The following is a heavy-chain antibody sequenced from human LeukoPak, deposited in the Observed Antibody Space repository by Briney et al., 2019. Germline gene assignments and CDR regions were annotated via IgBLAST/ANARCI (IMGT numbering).Heavy chain of an antibody. CDR2: IYYSGST. J-gene: IGHJ6*03. D-gene: IGHD3-3*01. CDR3: ARDMGGVVKGSMDV. CDR1: GGSISSSSYY. Sequence: SETLSLTCTVSGGSISSSSYYWGWIRQPPGKGLEWIGSIYYSGSTYYNPSLKSRVTISVDRSKNQFSLKLSSVTAADTAVYYCARDMGGVVKGSMDVWGKGTTVTVSS. V-gene: IGHV4-39*07.